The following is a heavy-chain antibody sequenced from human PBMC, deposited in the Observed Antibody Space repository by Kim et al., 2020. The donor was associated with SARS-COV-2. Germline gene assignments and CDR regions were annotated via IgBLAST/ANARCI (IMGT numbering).Heavy chain of an antibody. Sequence: ADSVKGRFTISRDNAKNSLYLQMNSLRAEDTAVYYCARAGSSWYSSYFDYWGQGTLVTVSS. D-gene: IGHD6-13*01. CDR3: ARAGSSWYSSYFDY. J-gene: IGHJ4*02. V-gene: IGHV3-21*01.